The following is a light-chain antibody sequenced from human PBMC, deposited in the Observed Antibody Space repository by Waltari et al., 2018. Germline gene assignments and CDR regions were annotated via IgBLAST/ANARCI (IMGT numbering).Light chain of an antibody. Sequence: QSVLTQPPSVSAAPGQRVTIPCPGGHSNIGNNYVPWYRQFPGTAPKLLIYEDSERPSGVPGRFSGSKSGTSATLDITGLQAGDEADYYCGTWDSSLIGAVFGGGTHLTVL. V-gene: IGLV1-51*02. CDR3: GTWDSSLIGAV. J-gene: IGLJ7*01. CDR1: HSNIGNNY. CDR2: EDS.